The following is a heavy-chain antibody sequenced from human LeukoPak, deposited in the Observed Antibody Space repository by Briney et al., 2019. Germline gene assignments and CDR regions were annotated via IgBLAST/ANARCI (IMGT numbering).Heavy chain of an antibody. CDR2: ISYDGSNK. CDR1: GFTFSSYA. CDR3: ARELVVMTVSQDAAFDI. J-gene: IGHJ3*02. D-gene: IGHD2-21*02. Sequence: GGSLRLACAASGFTFSSYAMHWVRQAPGKGLEWVAVISYDGSNKYYADSVKGRFTISRDNSKNTLYLQMNSLRAEDTAVYYCARELVVMTVSQDAAFDIWGQGTTVTVSS. V-gene: IGHV3-30*14.